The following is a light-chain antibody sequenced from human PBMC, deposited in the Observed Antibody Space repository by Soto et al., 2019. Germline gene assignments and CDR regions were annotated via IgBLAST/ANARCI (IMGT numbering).Light chain of an antibody. CDR2: DAS. Sequence: EIVLTQSPATLSLSPWDRATLSCRASQSVTTSLAWYQHQPGQAPRLLIYDASNRAAGVPARFSGSGSGTHFTLTISSLERGDFAIYYCQHRSNWPSLTFGGGTKLEIK. CDR3: QHRSNWPSLT. J-gene: IGKJ4*01. CDR1: QSVTTS. V-gene: IGKV3-11*01.